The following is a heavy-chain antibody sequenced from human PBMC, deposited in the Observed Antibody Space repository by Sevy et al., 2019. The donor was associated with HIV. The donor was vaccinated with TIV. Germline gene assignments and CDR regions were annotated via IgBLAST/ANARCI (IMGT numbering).Heavy chain of an antibody. J-gene: IGHJ4*02. V-gene: IGHV3-21*01. D-gene: IGHD2-2*02. Sequence: GGSLRLSCAASGFIFSNYNMNWVRQAPGKGLEWVASISSGSSFTYYADSVKDRFAVSRDNSKNSLSLQMNSLRAADTAVYYCARATDPRYCSGTSCYTGALDLWGQGALVTVSS. CDR1: GFIFSNYN. CDR3: ARATDPRYCSGTSCYTGALDL. CDR2: ISSGSSFT.